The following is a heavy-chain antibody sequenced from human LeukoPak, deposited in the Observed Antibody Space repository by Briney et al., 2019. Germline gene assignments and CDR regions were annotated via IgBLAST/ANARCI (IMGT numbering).Heavy chain of an antibody. V-gene: IGHV1-46*01. CDR3: ARDTEWALDF. D-gene: IGHD1-26*01. J-gene: IGHJ4*02. CDR2: ISPSSGSR. Sequence: ASVKVSFKASGYTFSSHKMHWVRQAPGQGLEWMGIISPSSGSRIYAQRFQGRVTLTSDTSTSTFYMELSSLRSEDTAVYQCARDTEWALDFWGQGTLVTVSS. CDR1: GYTFSSHK.